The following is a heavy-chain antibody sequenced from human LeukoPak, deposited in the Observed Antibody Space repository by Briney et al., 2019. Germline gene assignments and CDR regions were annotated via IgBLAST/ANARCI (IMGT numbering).Heavy chain of an antibody. D-gene: IGHD1-7*01. J-gene: IGHJ4*02. V-gene: IGHV4-39*01. CDR1: GGSITNTNYY. CDR2: IYYSGST. Sequence: SETLSLTCTVSGGSITNTNYYWAWIRQPPGKGLEWIGTIYYSGSTYYNPSLKSRVTISIDTSKNQFSLKLSSVTAADTAVYYCARHLTGTTESSFDYWGQGSLVTVSS. CDR3: ARHLTGTTESSFDY.